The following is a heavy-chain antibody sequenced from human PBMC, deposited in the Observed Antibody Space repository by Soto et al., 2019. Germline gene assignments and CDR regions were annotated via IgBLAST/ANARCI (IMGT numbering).Heavy chain of an antibody. Sequence: SETLSLTCAVYGGSFSGYYWSWIRQPPGKGLEWIGEINHSGSTNYNPSLKSRVTISVDTSKNQFSLRLSSVTAADTAVYYCARGFYDFWSGYYTAGWFDPWGQGTLVTVS. D-gene: IGHD3-3*01. CDR2: INHSGST. CDR3: ARGFYDFWSGYYTAGWFDP. CDR1: GGSFSGYY. V-gene: IGHV4-34*01. J-gene: IGHJ5*02.